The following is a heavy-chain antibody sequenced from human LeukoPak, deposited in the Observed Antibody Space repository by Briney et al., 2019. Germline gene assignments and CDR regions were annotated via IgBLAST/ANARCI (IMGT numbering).Heavy chain of an antibody. CDR3: ARGGWEGYYFDN. CDR2: IYYSGST. V-gene: IGHV4-39*07. J-gene: IGHJ4*02. CDR1: GGSISSSSYY. D-gene: IGHD1-26*01. Sequence: SETLSLTCTVSGGSISSSSYYWGWIRQAPGKGLEWIGSIYYSGSTYYNPSLKSRVTISVDTSKNQFSLKLSSVTAADAAVYYCARGGWEGYYFDNWGQGTPVTVSS.